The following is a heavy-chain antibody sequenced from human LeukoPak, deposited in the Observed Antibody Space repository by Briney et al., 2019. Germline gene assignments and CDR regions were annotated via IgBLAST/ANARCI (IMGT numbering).Heavy chain of an antibody. D-gene: IGHD1-26*01. CDR1: GGSIRSSYYY. Sequence: SETLSLTCTVSGGSIRSSYYYWGWIRQPPGKGLEWIGNMYYSGSTYYNPSLKSRVTISVDTSKNQFSLKLSSVTAADTAVYYCARLVGTAGATRFDQWGQGTLVTVSS. CDR2: MYYSGST. CDR3: ARLVGTAGATRFDQ. J-gene: IGHJ4*02. V-gene: IGHV4-39*01.